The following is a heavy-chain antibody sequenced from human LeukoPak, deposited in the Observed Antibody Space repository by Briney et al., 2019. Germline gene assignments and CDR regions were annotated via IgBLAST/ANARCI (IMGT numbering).Heavy chain of an antibody. Sequence: GGSLRLSCTASGFTFGDYAMSWFRQAPGKGLEWVGFIRSKAYGGTTEYAASVKGRFTISRDDSKSIVYLQMNSLKTEDTAVYYCTRDLDYYDSSGYYFDYWGQGTLVTVSS. V-gene: IGHV3-49*03. CDR2: IRSKAYGGTT. CDR3: TRDLDYYDSSGYYFDY. D-gene: IGHD3-22*01. J-gene: IGHJ4*02. CDR1: GFTFGDYA.